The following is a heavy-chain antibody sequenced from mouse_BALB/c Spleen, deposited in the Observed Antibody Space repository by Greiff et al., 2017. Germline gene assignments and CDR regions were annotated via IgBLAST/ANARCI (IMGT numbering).Heavy chain of an antibody. CDR3: ARSEGLRPFDY. CDR1: GYTFTSYW. D-gene: IGHD1-2*01. V-gene: IGHV1S81*02. J-gene: IGHJ2*01. CDR2: INPSNGRT. Sequence: VQLQQPGAELVKPGASVKLSCKASGYTFTSYWMHWVKQRPGQGLEWIGEINPSNGRTNYNEKFKGKATLTADKSSSTAYMQLSSLTSDDSAVYFCARSEGLRPFDYWGQGTTLTVSS.